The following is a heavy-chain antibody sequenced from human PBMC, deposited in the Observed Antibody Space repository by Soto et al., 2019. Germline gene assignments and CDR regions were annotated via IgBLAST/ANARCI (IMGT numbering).Heavy chain of an antibody. D-gene: IGHD2-15*01. V-gene: IGHV4-34*01. CDR2: INHSGST. J-gene: IGHJ5*02. Sequence: QVQLQQWGAGLLKPSETLSLTCAVYGGSFSGYYWSWIRQPPGKGLEWIGEINHSGSTNYNPSLKGRVTISVDSSKNQFSLKLSSVTAADTAVYYCARGKSRYCSGGSCPPRGWFDPWGQGTLVTVSS. CDR3: ARGKSRYCSGGSCPPRGWFDP. CDR1: GGSFSGYY.